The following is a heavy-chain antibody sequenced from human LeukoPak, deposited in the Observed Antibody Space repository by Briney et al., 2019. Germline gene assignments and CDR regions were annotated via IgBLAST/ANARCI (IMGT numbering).Heavy chain of an antibody. J-gene: IGHJ4*02. Sequence: GGSLRLSCAASGFTSSSYEMNWVRQAPGKGLEWVAYIRSSGRTIYYADSVKGRLNISRDKAKNSLYLQMNSLRAEDTAVYNCARGGSYYSFDYWGQGTLVTVSS. CDR1: GFTSSSYE. CDR2: IRSSGRTI. V-gene: IGHV3-48*03. D-gene: IGHD1-26*01. CDR3: ARGGSYYSFDY.